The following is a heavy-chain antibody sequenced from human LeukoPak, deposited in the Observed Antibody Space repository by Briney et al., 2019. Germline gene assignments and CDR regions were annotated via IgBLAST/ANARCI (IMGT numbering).Heavy chain of an antibody. Sequence: PSETLSLTCTVSGASISGYYWSWIRQPAGKGLDWIGRIYTSGTTNYNPSLQSRVAMSVDTSKNQISLMLTSVTAADTAGYYCARDPSLFSGYFDYWGRGTLVTVSS. V-gene: IGHV4-4*07. CDR1: GASISGYY. CDR2: IYTSGTT. J-gene: IGHJ4*02. CDR3: ARDPSLFSGYFDY. D-gene: IGHD3-22*01.